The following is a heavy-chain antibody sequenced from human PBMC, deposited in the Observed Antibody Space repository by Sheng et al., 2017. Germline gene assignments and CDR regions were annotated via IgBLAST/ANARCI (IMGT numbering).Heavy chain of an antibody. CDR2: INHSGST. D-gene: IGHD4-17*01. CDR3: ASTGTVTTWAGAFDI. CDR1: GGSFSGYY. Sequence: QVQLQQWGAGLLKPSETLSLTCAVYGGSFSGYYWSWIRQPPGKGLEWIGEINHSGSTNYNPSLKSRVTISVDTSKNQFSLKLSSVTAADTAVYYCASTGTVTTWAGAFDIWAKGQWSPSLQ. V-gene: IGHV4-34*01. J-gene: IGHJ3*02.